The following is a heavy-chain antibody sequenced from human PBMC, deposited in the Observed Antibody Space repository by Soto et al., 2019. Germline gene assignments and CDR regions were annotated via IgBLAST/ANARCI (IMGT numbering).Heavy chain of an antibody. J-gene: IGHJ4*02. CDR3: ARHGGCYSFDY. Sequence: QVQLQESGPGLVKPSETLSLTCTVTGGSTSSYYWSWLRQPPGKGLEWIGYNSYSGSTDYNPSLKSRVTISVDTSKNQFSLKLSSATAADTAVYYCARHGGCYSFDYWGQGTLVTVSS. CDR1: GGSTSSYY. V-gene: IGHV4-59*08. D-gene: IGHD3-3*01. CDR2: NSYSGST.